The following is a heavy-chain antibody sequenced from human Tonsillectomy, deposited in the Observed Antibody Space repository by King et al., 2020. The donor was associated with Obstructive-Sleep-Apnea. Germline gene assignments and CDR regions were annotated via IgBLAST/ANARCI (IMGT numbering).Heavy chain of an antibody. J-gene: IGHJ3*02. CDR3: ARVVLAAFDI. CDR1: GFTFTSYW. Sequence: VQLVESGGGLVQPGGSLRLSCAASGFTFTSYWMTWVRQAPGKGLEWLDNIKQDGSEKYYVDSVKGRFTISRDNAKNSVDLQMHSLRGEDTAVYYCARVVLAAFDIWGQGTVVTVSS. CDR2: IKQDGSEK. V-gene: IGHV3-7*01.